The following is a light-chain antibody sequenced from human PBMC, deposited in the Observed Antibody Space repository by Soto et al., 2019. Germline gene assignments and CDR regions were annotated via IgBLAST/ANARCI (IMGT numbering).Light chain of an antibody. Sequence: EIVMTQSPATLSVSPGERATVSCRASQSVSSDLAWYQQKPGETPSLLIYAASTRATAIPARFSGSGSGTEFTLTISSLQSEDFAVYYCQQYRSWPRTFGQGTKVEIK. CDR3: QQYRSWPRT. CDR1: QSVSSD. J-gene: IGKJ1*01. CDR2: AAS. V-gene: IGKV3-15*01.